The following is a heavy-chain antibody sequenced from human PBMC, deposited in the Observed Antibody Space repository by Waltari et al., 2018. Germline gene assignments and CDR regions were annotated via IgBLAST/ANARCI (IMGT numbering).Heavy chain of an antibody. J-gene: IGHJ3*02. D-gene: IGHD1-26*01. V-gene: IGHV1-69*04. Sequence: QVQLVQSGAEVKKPGSSVKVSCKASGGNFSSYAISWVRQARGQGLEWMGGIIPILGIANYAQKFQGRVTITADESTSTAYMELSSLRSEDTAVYYCARDRMATNPWEGAFDIWGQGTMVTVSS. CDR2: IIPILGIA. CDR1: GGNFSSYA. CDR3: ARDRMATNPWEGAFDI.